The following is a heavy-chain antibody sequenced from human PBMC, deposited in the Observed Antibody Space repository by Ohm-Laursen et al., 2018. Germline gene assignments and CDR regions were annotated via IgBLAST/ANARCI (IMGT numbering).Heavy chain of an antibody. D-gene: IGHD1-1*01. V-gene: IGHV2-70*11. CDR1: GASIISGGYY. Sequence: TLSLTCTVSGASIISGGYYWSWIRQPPGKALEWLARIDWDDDKYYSTSLKTRLTISKDTSKNQVVLTMTNMDPVDTATYYCARITGTRYYFDYWGQGTLVTVSS. J-gene: IGHJ4*02. CDR3: ARITGTRYYFDY. CDR2: IDWDDDK.